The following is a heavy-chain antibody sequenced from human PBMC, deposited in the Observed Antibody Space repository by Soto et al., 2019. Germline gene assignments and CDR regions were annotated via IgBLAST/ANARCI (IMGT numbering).Heavy chain of an antibody. J-gene: IGHJ5*02. CDR1: GGSISSGGYY. CDR2: IYYSGST. Sequence: PSETLSLTCTVSGGSISSGGYYWSWIRQHPGKGLEWIGYIYYSGSTYYNPSLKSRVTISVDTSKNQFSLKLSSVTAADTAVYYCARSVGETRGNWFDPWGQGTLVTVSS. D-gene: IGHD3-10*01. V-gene: IGHV4-31*03. CDR3: ARSVGETRGNWFDP.